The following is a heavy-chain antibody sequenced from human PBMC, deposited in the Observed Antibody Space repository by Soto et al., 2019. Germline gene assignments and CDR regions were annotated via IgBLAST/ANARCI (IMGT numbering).Heavy chain of an antibody. CDR2: IYYSGST. V-gene: IGHV4-30-4*01. Sequence: SETLSLTCTVSGGSISSGDYYWSWIRQPPGKGLEWIGYIYYSGSTYYNPSLKSRVTISVDTSKNQFSLKLSSVTAADTAVYYCARLTGTFGFFDYWGQGTLVTVSS. CDR1: GGSISSGDYY. CDR3: ARLTGTFGFFDY. J-gene: IGHJ4*02. D-gene: IGHD1-7*01.